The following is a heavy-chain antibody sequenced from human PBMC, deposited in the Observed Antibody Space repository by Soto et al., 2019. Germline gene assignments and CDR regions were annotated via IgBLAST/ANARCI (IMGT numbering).Heavy chain of an antibody. CDR1: GFSLSTRGVG. CDR3: AHQRTGVSQWYCGVFDH. V-gene: IGHV2-5*02. Sequence: HITLRESGPTLAKPTQHLTLICTFSGFSLSTRGVGVGWFRLPPGKALEWLVFIYWDDGKRYSPSLRSRLPITRVTYKYQVPLTMTNVDPRDKAKYLYAHQRTGVSQWYCGVFDHCPEGTMRNAS. CDR2: IYWDDGK. J-gene: IGHJ4*02. D-gene: IGHD6-19*01.